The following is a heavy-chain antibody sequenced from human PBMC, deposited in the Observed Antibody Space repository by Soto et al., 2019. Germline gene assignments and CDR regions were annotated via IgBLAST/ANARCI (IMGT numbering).Heavy chain of an antibody. CDR3: ASSTVTTPRLILDV. CDR2: IIPILGIA. Sequence: GASVKVSCKASGGTFSSYTISWVRQAPGQGLEWMGRIIPILGIANYAQKLQGRVTMTTDTSTSTAYMELRSLRSDDTAVYYCASSTVTTPRLILDVWGKGTTVTVSS. D-gene: IGHD4-17*01. V-gene: IGHV1-69*02. CDR1: GGTFSSYT. J-gene: IGHJ6*04.